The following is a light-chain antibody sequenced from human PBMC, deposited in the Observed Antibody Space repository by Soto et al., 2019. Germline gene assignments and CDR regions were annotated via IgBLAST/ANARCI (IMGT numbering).Light chain of an antibody. CDR2: DVS. V-gene: IGLV2-14*01. J-gene: IGLJ2*01. CDR3: SSYTTSGSLV. CDR1: SSDVGGYNY. Sequence: QSVLTQPASVSGSPGQSITISCTGTSSDVGGYNYVSWYQQHPGKAPKLMIYDVSNRPSGVSNRFSGSKSGNTASLTISGLQAEDEADYYCSSYTTSGSLVFGGGTKLPS.